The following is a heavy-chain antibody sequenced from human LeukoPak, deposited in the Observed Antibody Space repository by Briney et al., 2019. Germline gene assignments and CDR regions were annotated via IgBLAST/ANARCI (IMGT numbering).Heavy chain of an antibody. CDR3: ARKAFAVYSGSYTIDY. Sequence: SETLSLTCTVSGGSIRSSSYYWGWIRQPPGKGLEWIGSIYYSGSTYYNPSLKSRVTISVDTSKNQFSLKLSSVTAADTAVYYCARKAFAVYSGSYTIDYWGQGTLVTVSS. V-gene: IGHV4-39*01. CDR2: IYYSGST. J-gene: IGHJ4*02. D-gene: IGHD1-26*01. CDR1: GGSIRSSSYY.